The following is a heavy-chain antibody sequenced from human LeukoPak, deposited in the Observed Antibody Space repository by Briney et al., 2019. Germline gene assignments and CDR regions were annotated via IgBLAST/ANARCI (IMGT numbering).Heavy chain of an antibody. D-gene: IGHD3-10*01. J-gene: IGHJ4*02. CDR2: ISYDGSNK. CDR1: GFTFSSYA. CDR3: ARGPDYYGSGGFDY. V-gene: IGHV3-30*01. Sequence: PGRSLRLSCAASGFTFSSYAMHWVRQAPGKGLEWVAVISYDGSNKYYADSVKGRFTISRDNSKNTLYLQMNSLRAEDTAVYYCARGPDYYGSGGFDYWGQGTLVTVSP.